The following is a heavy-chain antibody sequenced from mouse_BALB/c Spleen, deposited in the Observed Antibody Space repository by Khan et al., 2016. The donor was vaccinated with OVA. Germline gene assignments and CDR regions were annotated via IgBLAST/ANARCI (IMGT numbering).Heavy chain of an antibody. CDR1: GFTFSSYG. D-gene: IGHD1-2*01. V-gene: IGHV5-6*02. CDR3: VRRATATNFDY. J-gene: IGHJ2*01. CDR2: ISSGCSYT. Sequence: GELVESGGDLVKPGGSLKLSCAASGFTFSSYGMSWVRQTPDKRLEWVATISSGCSYTYYPDSVKGRFTISRDNGKNTLYLQMTSLKSDDPAMTYCVRRATATNFDYWGQSATLTVSS.